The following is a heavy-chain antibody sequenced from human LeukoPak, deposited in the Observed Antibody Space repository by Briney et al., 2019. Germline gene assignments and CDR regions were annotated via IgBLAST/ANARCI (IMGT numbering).Heavy chain of an antibody. J-gene: IGHJ4*02. CDR3: NTAVRPRTVVTQDEDY. CDR1: GFTFSNAW. D-gene: IGHD4-23*01. CDR2: IKSKADGGTT. V-gene: IGHV3-15*01. Sequence: GGSLRLSCAASGFTFSNAWMSWVRQPPGKGLEWVGRIKSKADGGTTDYAAPVKGRFTISRDGSKNKLFLQMNSLKIEDTAVYYWNTAVRPRTVVTQDEDYWGQGTLVTVSS.